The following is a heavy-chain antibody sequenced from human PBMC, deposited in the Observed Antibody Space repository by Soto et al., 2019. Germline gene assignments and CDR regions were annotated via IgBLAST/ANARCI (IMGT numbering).Heavy chain of an antibody. J-gene: IGHJ4*02. CDR3: ARDRGEEGMQLWLPHFDS. D-gene: IGHD5-18*01. Sequence: QVQLVESGGGVVQPGRSLRLSCAASGFTFSSYAMHWVRQAPGKGLEWVAVISYDGSNKYYADSVKGPFTISRDNSKNPLYLQMNSLRAEDTAVYYCARDRGEEGMQLWLPHFDSWGKGTLVTVSS. CDR1: GFTFSSYA. CDR2: ISYDGSNK. V-gene: IGHV3-30-3*01.